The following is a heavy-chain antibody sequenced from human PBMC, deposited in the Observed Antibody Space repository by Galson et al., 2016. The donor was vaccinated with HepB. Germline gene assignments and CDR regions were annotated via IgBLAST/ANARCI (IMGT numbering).Heavy chain of an antibody. CDR3: ARGGGTSSYYYWGMDV. CDR2: ISFEGNKQ. J-gene: IGHJ6*02. Sequence: SLRLSCADSGFTFSTYGMHWVRQAPGEGLEWVAAISFEGNKQHYADSVKGRFTVSRDNSKKTLYLQMNNLTPDDTAIYYCARGGGTSSYYYWGMDVWGQRTAVTVSS. CDR1: GFTFSTYG. D-gene: IGHD1-14*01. V-gene: IGHV3-30*03.